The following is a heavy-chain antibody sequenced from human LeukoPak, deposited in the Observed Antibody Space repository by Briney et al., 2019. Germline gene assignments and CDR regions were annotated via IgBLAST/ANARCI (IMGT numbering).Heavy chain of an antibody. V-gene: IGHV3-23*01. J-gene: IGHJ4*02. Sequence: GGSLRLSCAASGFTFSNHGMNWVRQAPGKGLEWLSGVSPPGGGAYYADSVKGRFTISRDDSKNTLSLQMNSLRVEDTAVYYCARDLAWGAFDYWGQGTLVTVSS. CDR1: GFTFSNHG. CDR3: ARDLAWGAFDY. D-gene: IGHD7-27*01. CDR2: VSPPGGGA.